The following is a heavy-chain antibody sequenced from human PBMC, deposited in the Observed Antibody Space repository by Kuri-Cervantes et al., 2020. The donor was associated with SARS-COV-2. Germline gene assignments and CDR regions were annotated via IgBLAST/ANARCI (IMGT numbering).Heavy chain of an antibody. D-gene: IGHD3-3*01. CDR1: GGSISSSSYY. J-gene: IGHJ4*02. CDR3: TTVGYYDFWSGFDY. V-gene: IGHV4-39*01. CDR2: IYYSRST. Sequence: SETLSPTCTVSGGSISSSSYYWGWIRQPPGRGLEWIGSIYYSRSTYYKPSLKSRVTITVDTSKHQFSLKLSSVTAADTAVYYCTTVGYYDFWSGFDYWGQGTPVTVSS.